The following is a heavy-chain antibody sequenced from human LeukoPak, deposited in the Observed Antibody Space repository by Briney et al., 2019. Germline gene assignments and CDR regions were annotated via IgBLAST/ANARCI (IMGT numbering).Heavy chain of an antibody. Sequence: SETLSLTCTVSGGSISSSSYYWGWIRQPPGKGLEWIGIIYHGGSSYYNPSLKSRVTISVDTSKNQFSLKLSSVTAADTAVYYCARGIPSGTYYGGFDYWGQGTLVTVSS. V-gene: IGHV4-39*07. CDR1: GGSISSSSYY. J-gene: IGHJ4*02. CDR2: IYHGGSS. D-gene: IGHD1-26*01. CDR3: ARGIPSGTYYGGFDY.